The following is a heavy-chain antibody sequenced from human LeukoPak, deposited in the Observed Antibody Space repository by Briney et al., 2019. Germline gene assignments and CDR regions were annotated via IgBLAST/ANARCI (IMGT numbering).Heavy chain of an antibody. CDR2: ISSSSSYI. CDR3: ARGGVYSYDYYYYMDV. Sequence: PGGSLRLSCAASGFTFRSYSMNWVRQAPGKGLEWVSSISSSSSYIYYADSVKGRFTISRDNAKNSLYLQMNSLRAEDMAVYYCARGGVYSYDYYYYMDVWGKGTTVTVSS. J-gene: IGHJ6*03. CDR1: GFTFRSYS. V-gene: IGHV3-21*01. D-gene: IGHD5-18*01.